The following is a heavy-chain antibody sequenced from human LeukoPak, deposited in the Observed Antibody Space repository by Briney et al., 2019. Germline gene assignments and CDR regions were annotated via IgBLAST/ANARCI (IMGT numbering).Heavy chain of an antibody. CDR2: ISGSGGST. Sequence: PGGSLRLSCAASGFTFSSYAMSWVRQAPGKGLEWVSAISGSGGSTYYADSVKGRFTISRDNSKNTLYLQMNSLRAEDMAVYYCARAGYCSNGVCFEYFQHWGQGTLVAVSS. CDR3: ARAGYCSNGVCFEYFQH. CDR1: GFTFSSYA. V-gene: IGHV3-23*01. D-gene: IGHD2-8*01. J-gene: IGHJ1*01.